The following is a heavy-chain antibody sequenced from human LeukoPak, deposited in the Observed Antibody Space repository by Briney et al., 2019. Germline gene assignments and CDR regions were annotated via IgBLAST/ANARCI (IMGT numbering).Heavy chain of an antibody. J-gene: IGHJ4*02. D-gene: IGHD3-3*01. CDR3: AGSRITIFGVVKYYFDY. CDR1: GGSISSYY. V-gene: IGHV4-59*01. CDR2: IYYSGST. Sequence: SETLSLTCTVSGGSISSYYWSWIRQPPGKGLEWIGYIYYSGSTNYNPSLKSRVTKSVDTSKNQFSLKLSSVTAADTAVYYCAGSRITIFGVVKYYFDYWGQGTLVTVSS.